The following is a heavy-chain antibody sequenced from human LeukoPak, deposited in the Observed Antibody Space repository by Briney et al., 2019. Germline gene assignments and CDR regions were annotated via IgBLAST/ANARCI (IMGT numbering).Heavy chain of an antibody. CDR2: IIPIFGTA. J-gene: IGHJ4*02. CDR3: ARDVWLSSSGRIFDY. Sequence: SVKVSCKASGGTFSSYAISWVRQAPGQGLEWMGGIIPIFGTANYAQKFQGRVTITADKSTSTAYMELSSLRSEDTAVYCCARDVWLSSSGRIFDYWGQGTLVTVSS. D-gene: IGHD6-19*01. V-gene: IGHV1-69*06. CDR1: GGTFSSYA.